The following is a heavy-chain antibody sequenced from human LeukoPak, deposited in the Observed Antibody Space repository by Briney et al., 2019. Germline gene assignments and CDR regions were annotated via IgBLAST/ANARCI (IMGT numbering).Heavy chain of an antibody. D-gene: IGHD5-18*01. V-gene: IGHV3-48*03. Sequence: GGSLRLSWAGSGFTFSNYEMNWVRQAPGKGLEWLSFISTSGTTKYYADSVKGRFTISRDNAKNSLFLQMNSLRAEDTAVYYCAGGLPNGYSYGHDYWGQGTLVTVSS. CDR3: AGGLPNGYSYGHDY. CDR2: ISTSGTTK. J-gene: IGHJ4*02. CDR1: GFTFSNYE.